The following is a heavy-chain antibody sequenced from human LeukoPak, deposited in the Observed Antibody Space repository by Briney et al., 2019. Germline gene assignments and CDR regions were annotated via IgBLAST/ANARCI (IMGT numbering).Heavy chain of an antibody. CDR3: ARHVVVPSPFDP. CDR2: IYYSGST. Sequence: KPSETLSLTCTVSGGSISSYYWSWIRQPPGKGLEWIGYIYYSGSTNYNPSLKSRVTISVDTSKNQFSLKLSSVTAADTAVYYCARHVVVPSPFDPWGQGTRVTVSS. D-gene: IGHD2-21*01. J-gene: IGHJ5*02. V-gene: IGHV4-59*08. CDR1: GGSISSYY.